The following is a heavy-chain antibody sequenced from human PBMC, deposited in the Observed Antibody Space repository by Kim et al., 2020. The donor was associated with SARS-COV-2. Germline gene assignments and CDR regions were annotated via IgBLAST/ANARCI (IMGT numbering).Heavy chain of an antibody. CDR2: ISSSSSYI. V-gene: IGHV3-21*01. J-gene: IGHJ4*02. Sequence: GGSLRLSCAASGFTFSSYSMNWVRQAPGKGLEWVSSISSSSSYIYYADSVKGRFTISRDNAKNSLYLQMISLRAEDTAVYYCARDRGGSGWYGGDDWGQGTLVTVSS. CDR3: ARDRGGSGWYGGDD. D-gene: IGHD6-19*01. CDR1: GFTFSSYS.